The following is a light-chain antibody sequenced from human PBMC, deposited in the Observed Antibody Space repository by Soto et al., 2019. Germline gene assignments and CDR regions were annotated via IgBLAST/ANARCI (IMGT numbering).Light chain of an antibody. J-gene: IGLJ2*01. CDR2: DVN. V-gene: IGLV2-14*03. CDR1: RSDIGAYNF. Sequence: QSALTQPASVSGSPGQSITISCTGTRSDIGAYNFVSWYQQHPGEVPKLILYDVNVRPSGVSNRFSGSKSGNTASLTISGLQAEDEAAYYCTSWTTSTTMIFGGGTQLTVL. CDR3: TSWTTSTTMI.